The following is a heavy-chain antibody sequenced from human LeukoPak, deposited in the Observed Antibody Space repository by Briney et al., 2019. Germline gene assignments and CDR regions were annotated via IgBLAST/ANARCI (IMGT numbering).Heavy chain of an antibody. CDR2: IYYSGST. CDR1: GGSISSYY. J-gene: IGHJ6*03. CDR3: ARSGRGDYYYMDV. V-gene: IGHV4-59*01. Sequence: SETLSLTCTVSGGSISSYYWSWIRQPPGKGLEWIGYIYYSGSTNYNPSLKSRVTISVDTSKNQFSLKLSSVTAADTAVYYCARSGRGDYYYMDVWGKGTTVTISS. D-gene: IGHD5-24*01.